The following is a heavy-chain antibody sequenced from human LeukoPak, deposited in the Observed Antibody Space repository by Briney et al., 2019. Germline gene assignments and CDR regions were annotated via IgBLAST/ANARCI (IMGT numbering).Heavy chain of an antibody. D-gene: IGHD6-19*01. CDR2: IWGDAGDK. V-gene: IGHV3-7*01. CDR3: ARDVAGALDF. Sequence: GGSLRLSCAATGFTFSRYWMAWVRQAPGKGLEWVANIWGDAGDKGYADSVKGRFTISRDNGKNSLYLQMNSLTDEDTAVYYCARDVAGALDFWGQGTLLIVSS. J-gene: IGHJ4*02. CDR1: GFTFSRYW.